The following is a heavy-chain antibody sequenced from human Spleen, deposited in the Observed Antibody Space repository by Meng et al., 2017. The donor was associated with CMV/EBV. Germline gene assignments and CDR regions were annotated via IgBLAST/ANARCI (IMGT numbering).Heavy chain of an antibody. V-gene: IGHV3-48*04. Sequence: GESLKISCAASGFTFSSYSMNWVRLAPGKGLQWVSFISRSSSTFYYADSVKGRFTISRDNAKNSLYLQMNSLRAEDTAVYYCAIEGGYCSSTSCPGDSWGQGTLVTVSS. J-gene: IGHJ5*02. CDR1: GFTFSSYS. CDR3: AIEGGYCSSTSCPGDS. CDR2: ISRSSSTF. D-gene: IGHD2-2*01.